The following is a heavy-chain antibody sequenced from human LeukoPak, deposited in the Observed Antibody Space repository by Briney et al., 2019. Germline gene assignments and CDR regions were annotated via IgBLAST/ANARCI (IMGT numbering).Heavy chain of an antibody. V-gene: IGHV1-8*01. D-gene: IGHD3-9*01. CDR1: GYTFTSYD. CDR2: MNPNSGNT. J-gene: IGHJ3*02. Sequence: ASVKVSCKASGYTFTSYDINWVRQATGQGLEWMGWMNPNSGNTGYAQKFQGRVTMTRNTSISTAYMELSSLRSEDTAVYYCARSGLRYFDWLFSDAFDIWGQGTMVTVSS. CDR3: ARSGLRYFDWLFSDAFDI.